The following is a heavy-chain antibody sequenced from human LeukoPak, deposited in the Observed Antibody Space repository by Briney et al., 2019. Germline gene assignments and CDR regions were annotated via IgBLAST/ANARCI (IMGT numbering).Heavy chain of an antibody. D-gene: IGHD4-17*01. J-gene: IGHJ4*02. CDR2: ISYDESST. Sequence: PGGSLRLSCAASGFTFTDYWVHWVSHVPGKGLVWASCISYDESSTNYRDSVKGRFTISRDNARNTLYLQMNSRRAEDTAVYYCARGIYGDAVSFDHWGQGTLVTVSS. CDR1: GFTFTDYW. V-gene: IGHV3-74*01. CDR3: ARGIYGDAVSFDH.